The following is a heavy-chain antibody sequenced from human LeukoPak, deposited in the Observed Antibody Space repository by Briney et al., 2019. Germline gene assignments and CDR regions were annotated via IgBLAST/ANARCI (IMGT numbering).Heavy chain of an antibody. CDR1: GFSNYT. V-gene: IGHV3-30*14. Sequence: GGSLRLSCAASGFSNYTMHWVRQAPGKGLEWVAVISYDGSNKYYADSVKGRFTISRDNSKNTLYLQMNSLRAEDTAVYYCARLYYYDSSGYYGPGGDAFDIWGQGTMVTVSS. J-gene: IGHJ3*02. CDR3: ARLYYYDSSGYYGPGGDAFDI. CDR2: ISYDGSNK. D-gene: IGHD3-22*01.